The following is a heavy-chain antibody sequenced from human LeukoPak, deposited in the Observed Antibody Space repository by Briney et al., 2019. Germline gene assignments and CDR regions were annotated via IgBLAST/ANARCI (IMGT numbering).Heavy chain of an antibody. D-gene: IGHD5-18*01. CDR1: GYTFTSYD. CDR2: MNPNSGNT. V-gene: IGHV1-8*02. J-gene: IGHJ6*03. CDR3: ARGYTYGYVGTYYYYMDV. Sequence: ASVKVSCKASGYTFTSYDINWVRQATGQGLEWMGWMNPNSGNTGYAQKFQGRVTMTRNTSISTAYMELGSLRSEDTAVYYCARGYTYGYVGTYYYYMDVWGKGTTVTISS.